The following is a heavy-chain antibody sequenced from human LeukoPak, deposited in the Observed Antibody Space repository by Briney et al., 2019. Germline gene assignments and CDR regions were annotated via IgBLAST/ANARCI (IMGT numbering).Heavy chain of an antibody. J-gene: IGHJ4*02. CDR3: ARGDGGFDY. D-gene: IGHD5-24*01. Sequence: PGGSLRLSCAASGFTFSSYSMNWVRQAPGKGLEWVSFTNNDGTTKEYADSVKGRFTISRDNTRNTVDLQMNGLSAEDTAVYYCARGDGGFDYWGQGSLVTVSS. CDR1: GFTFSSYS. V-gene: IGHV3-74*03. CDR2: TNNDGTTK.